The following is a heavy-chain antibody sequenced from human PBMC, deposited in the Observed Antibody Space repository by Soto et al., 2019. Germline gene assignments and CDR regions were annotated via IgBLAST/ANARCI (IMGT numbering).Heavy chain of an antibody. CDR1: GGSIIDYY. CDR2: IYYSGTT. J-gene: IGHJ6*02. V-gene: IGHV4-59*08. Sequence: SETLSLTCTVSGGSIIDYYWSWIRQPPGKGLEWIGYIYYSGTTDYSPSLKSRVTISVDTSKNQSSLKLSSVTAADSAIYYCARQSGGYYYYGMDVWGQGTTVTVSS. D-gene: IGHD1-26*01. CDR3: ARQSGGYYYYGMDV.